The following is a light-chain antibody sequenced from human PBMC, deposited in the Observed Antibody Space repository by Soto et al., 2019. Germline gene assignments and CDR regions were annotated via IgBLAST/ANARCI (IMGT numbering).Light chain of an antibody. J-gene: IGKJ1*01. V-gene: IGKV3-15*01. CDR1: QSVSSN. Sequence: EMVMTQSPATLSVSPGERATLSCRASQSVSSNLAWYQQKPGQAPRLLIYGASTRATGIPARFSGSGSGTEFTLTISSLQSEDFAVYYCQQYNNWPPWTCGQGTKVESK. CDR3: QQYNNWPPWT. CDR2: GAS.